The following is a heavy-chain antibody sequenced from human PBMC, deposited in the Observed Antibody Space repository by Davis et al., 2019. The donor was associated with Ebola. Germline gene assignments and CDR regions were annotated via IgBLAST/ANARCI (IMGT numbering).Heavy chain of an antibody. J-gene: IGHJ4*02. D-gene: IGHD6-13*01. CDR2: MNPNSGNT. CDR1: GYTFTSYD. Sequence: AASVKVSCKASGYTFTSYDVNWVRQVPGQGLEWMGWMNPNSGNTGYAQKFQGRVTMTRDTSISTAYMELSSLRSEDAAVYYCAIKTRQQDYWGQGTLVTVSS. CDR3: AIKTRQQDY. V-gene: IGHV1-8*01.